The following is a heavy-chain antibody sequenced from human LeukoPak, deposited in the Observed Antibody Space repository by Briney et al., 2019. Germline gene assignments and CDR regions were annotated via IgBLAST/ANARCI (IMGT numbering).Heavy chain of an antibody. V-gene: IGHV7-4-1*02. CDR1: GYTITSYA. Sequence: ASVKVSCKASGYTITSYAMNWLRQAPGQGLEWMGWINTNTGNPTYAQGFTGRFVFSLDTSVSTAYLQISSLKAEDTAMYYCARGEVHAFDIWGQGTMVTVSS. CDR2: INTNTGNP. J-gene: IGHJ3*02. D-gene: IGHD3-10*01. CDR3: ARGEVHAFDI.